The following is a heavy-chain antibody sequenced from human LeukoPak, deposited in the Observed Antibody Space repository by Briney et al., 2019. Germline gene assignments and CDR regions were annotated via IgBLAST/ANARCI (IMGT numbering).Heavy chain of an antibody. CDR3: ARAGYRGYDSDALDV. CDR2: MNGRNGNT. V-gene: IGHV1-8*01. Sequence: ASVKVSCKASGYTFDDYDINWVRQVPGQGLDWLGWMNGRNGNTGYTEKLEGRLSMTRDTSTTTAYLEVTGLTSEDTAMYFCARAGYRGYDSDALDVWGPGTLVTVSS. D-gene: IGHD5-12*01. J-gene: IGHJ3*01. CDR1: GYTFDDYD.